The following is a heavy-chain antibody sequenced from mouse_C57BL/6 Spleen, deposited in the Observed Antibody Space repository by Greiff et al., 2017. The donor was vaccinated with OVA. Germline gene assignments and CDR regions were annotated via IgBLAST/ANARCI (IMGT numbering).Heavy chain of an antibody. CDR2: IDPSDSET. Sequence: QVQLQQSGAELVRPGSSVKLSCKASGYTFTSYWMHWVKQRPIQGLEWIGNIDPSDSETHYNQKFKDKATLTVDKSSSTAYMQLSSLTSEDSAVYYCARLGRDYCDYWGQGTTLTVSS. CDR1: GYTFTSYW. CDR3: ARLGRDYCDY. V-gene: IGHV1-52*01. J-gene: IGHJ2*01. D-gene: IGHD4-1*01.